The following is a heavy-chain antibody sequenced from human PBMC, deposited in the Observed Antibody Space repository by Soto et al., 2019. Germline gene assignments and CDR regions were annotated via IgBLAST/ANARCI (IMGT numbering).Heavy chain of an antibody. J-gene: IGHJ6*02. Sequence: QVQLQESGPGLVKPSETLSLTCTVSGGSVSSGSYYWSWIRQPPGKRLEWIGYIYYSGSTNYNPSLKSRVTISVATSKNQSSLKLSSVTAADTAVYYCARGIEGWYQGRYYYGMDVWGQGTTVTVSS. D-gene: IGHD6-19*01. CDR3: ARGIEGWYQGRYYYGMDV. CDR1: GGSVSSGSYY. CDR2: IYYSGST. V-gene: IGHV4-61*01.